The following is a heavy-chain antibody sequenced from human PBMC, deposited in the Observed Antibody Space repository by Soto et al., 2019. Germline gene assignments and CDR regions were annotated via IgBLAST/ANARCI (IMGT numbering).Heavy chain of an antibody. Sequence: QVQLQESGPGLVKPSGTLSLTCAVSGGSISSSNWWSWVRQPPGKGLEWIGEIYHSGNTNYNPSLKRRVTMAVDKSMNQFSLKLSSVTAADTAVDYCARRWGEGRVDYWGQGTLVTVSS. CDR2: IYHSGNT. CDR1: GGSISSSNW. V-gene: IGHV4-4*02. D-gene: IGHD3-10*01. CDR3: ARRWGEGRVDY. J-gene: IGHJ4*02.